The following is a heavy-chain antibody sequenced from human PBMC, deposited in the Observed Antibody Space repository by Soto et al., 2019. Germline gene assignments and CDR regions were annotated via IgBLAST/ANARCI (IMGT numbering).Heavy chain of an antibody. CDR1: GGSISSYY. CDR3: ARYAVAGNGGVRFDY. V-gene: IGHV4-59*01. D-gene: IGHD6-19*01. Sequence: QVQLQESGPGLVKPSETLSLTCTVSGGSISSYYWSWIRQPPGKGLEWIGYIYYSGSTNYNPSLKSRFTLSVDTSKNQFSLKLSSVTAADTAVYYCARYAVAGNGGVRFDYWGQGTLVTVSS. J-gene: IGHJ4*02. CDR2: IYYSGST.